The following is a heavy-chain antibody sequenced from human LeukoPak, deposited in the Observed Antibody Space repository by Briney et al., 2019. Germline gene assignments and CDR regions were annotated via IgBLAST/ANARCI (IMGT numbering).Heavy chain of an antibody. J-gene: IGHJ6*03. CDR3: AKDIGRVDTASTYKDV. V-gene: IGHV3-7*03. CDR2: IKQDGSEK. D-gene: IGHD5-18*01. CDR1: GFTFSSYW. Sequence: PGGSLRLSCAASGFTFSSYWMSWVRQAPGKGLEWVANIKQDGSEKYYVDSVKGRFTISRDNAKNSPYLQMNSLRVEDTALYYCAKDIGRVDTASTYKDVWGKGTTVTISS.